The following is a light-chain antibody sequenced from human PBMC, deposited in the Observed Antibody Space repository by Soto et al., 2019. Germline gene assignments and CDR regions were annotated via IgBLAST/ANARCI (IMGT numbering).Light chain of an antibody. J-gene: IGLJ2*01. CDR2: DND. Sequence: QSVLTQPHSVSAAPGQKVTISCSGSSSNLGNNYVFWYQQLPGTAPKLLIYDNDKRPSGIPDRFSGSKSGTSATLGITGLQTGDEGDYYFATWDRSLSVGVFGGGTNLNVL. CDR1: SSNLGNNY. V-gene: IGLV1-51*01. CDR3: ATWDRSLSVGV.